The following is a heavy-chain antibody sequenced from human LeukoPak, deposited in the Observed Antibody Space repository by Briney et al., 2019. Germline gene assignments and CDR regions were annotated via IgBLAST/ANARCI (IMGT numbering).Heavy chain of an antibody. Sequence: ASVKVSCKVSGYTLTELSMHWVRQAPGKGLEWMGGFDPEDGETIYAQKFQGRVTMTEDTSTDTAYMELSSLRSEDTAVYYCTDSSGSHDGAFDTWGQGTMVTVSS. CDR3: TDSSGSHDGAFDT. CDR1: GYTLTELS. V-gene: IGHV1-24*01. CDR2: FDPEDGET. D-gene: IGHD3-22*01. J-gene: IGHJ3*02.